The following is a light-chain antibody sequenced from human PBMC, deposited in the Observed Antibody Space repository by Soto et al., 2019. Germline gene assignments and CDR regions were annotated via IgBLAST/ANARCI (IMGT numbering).Light chain of an antibody. J-gene: IGLJ2*01. CDR3: QTWGTVI. V-gene: IGLV4-69*01. CDR2: LNSDGSH. Sequence: QSVLTQSPSASASLGASVKLTCTLSSGHNSYAIAWHQQQPEKGPRYLMNLNSDGSHNNGDGIPDRFSGSSSGAERYLTISSLQSEDEADYYCQTWGTVIFGGGTQLTVL. CDR1: SGHNSYA.